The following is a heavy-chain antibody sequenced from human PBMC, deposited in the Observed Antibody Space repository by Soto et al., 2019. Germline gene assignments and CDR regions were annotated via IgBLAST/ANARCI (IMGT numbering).Heavy chain of an antibody. CDR1: GFTFSSYA. Sequence: GGSLRLSCAASGFTFSSYAMSWVRQAPGKGLEWVSAISGSGGSTYYADSVKGRFTISRDNSKNTLYLQMNSLRAEDTAVYNCAKDRVLAVATFYFWGQGTLVTVSS. CDR3: AKDRVLAVATFYF. J-gene: IGHJ4*02. CDR2: ISGSGGST. D-gene: IGHD6-19*01. V-gene: IGHV3-23*01.